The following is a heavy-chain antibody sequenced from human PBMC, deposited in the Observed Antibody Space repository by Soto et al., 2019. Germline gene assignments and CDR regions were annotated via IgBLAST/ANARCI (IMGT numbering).Heavy chain of an antibody. V-gene: IGHV5-51*01. J-gene: IGHJ1*01. CDR1: GYSFTSYW. CDR2: IYPGDSDT. CDR3: ARQGAWIAAASPEYFQH. D-gene: IGHD6-13*01. Sequence: GESLKLSCKGSGYSFTSYWIGWVRQMPGKGLEWMGIIYPGDSDTRYSPSFQGQVTISADKSISTAYLQWSSLKASDTAMYYCARQGAWIAAASPEYFQHWGQGTLVTVSS.